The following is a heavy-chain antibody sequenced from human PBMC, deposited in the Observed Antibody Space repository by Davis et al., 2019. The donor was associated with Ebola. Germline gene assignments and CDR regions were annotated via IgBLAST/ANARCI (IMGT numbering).Heavy chain of an antibody. V-gene: IGHV5-51*01. CDR1: GYSFTSYW. Sequence: PGGSLRLSCKGSGYSFTSYWIGWVRQMPGKGLEWMGIIYPGDSDTRYSPSFQGQVTISADKSISTAYLQWSSLKASDTAMYYCARGDYPPYYGMDVWGQGTTVTVSS. CDR3: ARGDYPPYYGMDV. CDR2: IYPGDSDT. D-gene: IGHD4-11*01. J-gene: IGHJ6*02.